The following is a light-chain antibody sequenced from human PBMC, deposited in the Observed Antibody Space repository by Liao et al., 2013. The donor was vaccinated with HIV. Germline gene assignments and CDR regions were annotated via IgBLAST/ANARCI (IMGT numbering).Light chain of an antibody. Sequence: SYDLTQPPSVSVFSGQTASISCSGDNLGEKSASWYQQRPGQSPVLVIYQDNKRPSGIPERFSGSNSGNTATLTISGTQAMDEADYYCQAWDSSTYVFGTGTKVTVL. CDR1: NLGEKS. J-gene: IGLJ1*01. CDR2: QDN. CDR3: QAWDSSTYV. V-gene: IGLV3-1*01.